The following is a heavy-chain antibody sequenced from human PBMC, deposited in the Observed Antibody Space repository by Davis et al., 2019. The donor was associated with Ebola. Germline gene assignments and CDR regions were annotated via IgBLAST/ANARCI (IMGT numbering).Heavy chain of an antibody. D-gene: IGHD6-13*01. CDR1: GGSLTQYY. J-gene: IGHJ2*01. Sequence: MPSETLSLTCAVSGGSLTQYYWTWIRQSPGKGLEWIGELTHRGSSNYNPSLKSRVTIALDTSKKQFSLKLTSVTAADTAVYYCARGPGYSSSWAYWYFDLWGRGTLVTVSS. CDR3: ARGPGYSSSWAYWYFDL. V-gene: IGHV4-34*01. CDR2: LTHRGSS.